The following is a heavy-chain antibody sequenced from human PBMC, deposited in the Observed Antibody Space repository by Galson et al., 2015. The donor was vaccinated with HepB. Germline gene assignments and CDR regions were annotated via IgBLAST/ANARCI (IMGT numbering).Heavy chain of an antibody. CDR3: ARAQGYCSSTSCPGFRMVGYYFDY. Sequence: SVKVSCKASGYTFTSYYMHWVRQAPGQGLEWMGIINPSGGSTSYAQKFQGRVTMTRDTPTSTAYMELSSLRSEDTAVYYCARAQGYCSSTSCPGFRMVGYYFDYWGQGTLVTVSS. J-gene: IGHJ4*02. CDR1: GYTFTSYY. CDR2: INPSGGST. D-gene: IGHD2-2*01. V-gene: IGHV1-46*01.